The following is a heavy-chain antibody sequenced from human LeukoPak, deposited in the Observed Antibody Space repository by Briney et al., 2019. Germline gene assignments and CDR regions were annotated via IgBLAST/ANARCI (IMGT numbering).Heavy chain of an antibody. J-gene: IGHJ5*02. CDR2: IGSLGTDI. Sequence: SGGSLRLSCAASGFTLVPYTMNWVRQVPGKGLEWVSSIGSLGTDIYYTDSVKGRFTVSRDNAQNSLYLQMNSLRAEDTALYYCARDLMLRLGELDLWGEGTLVTVSS. V-gene: IGHV3-21*01. CDR1: GFTLVPYT. D-gene: IGHD3-16*01. CDR3: ARDLMLRLGELDL.